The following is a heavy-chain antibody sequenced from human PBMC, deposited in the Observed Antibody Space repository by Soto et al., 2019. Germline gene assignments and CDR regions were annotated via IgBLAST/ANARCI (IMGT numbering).Heavy chain of an antibody. J-gene: IGHJ3*02. CDR1: GVSLRSSGMR. Sequence: SGPTLVNPTQTLKLTCTLSGVSLRSSGMRVSWIRQPPGKALEWLARIDWEDDKFYSTSLKTGLTISKDTSKNQVVLIMTNMDPVDTATYYCAREQRETTVTTWAFDGFDIWGQGTMVTVS. CDR2: IDWEDDK. CDR3: AREQRETTVTTWAFDGFDI. V-gene: IGHV2-70*04. D-gene: IGHD4-4*01.